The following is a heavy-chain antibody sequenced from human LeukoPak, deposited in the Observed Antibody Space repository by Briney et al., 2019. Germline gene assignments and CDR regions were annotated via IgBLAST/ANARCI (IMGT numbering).Heavy chain of an antibody. J-gene: IGHJ4*02. CDR2: IIPIFGTA. V-gene: IGHV1-69*01. CDR3: ARGGPYYYGSGIDY. D-gene: IGHD3-10*01. Sequence: SVKVSCEASRGTFSSYAISWVRQAPGQGLEWMGGIIPIFGTANYAQKFQGRVTITADESTSTAYMELSSLRSEDTAVYYCARGGPYYYGSGIDYWGQGTLVTVSS. CDR1: RGTFSSYA.